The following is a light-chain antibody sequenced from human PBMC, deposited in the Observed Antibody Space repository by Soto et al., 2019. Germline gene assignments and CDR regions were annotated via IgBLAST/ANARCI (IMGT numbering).Light chain of an antibody. V-gene: IGLV2-8*01. J-gene: IGLJ3*02. CDR2: EVS. Sequence: QSVLTQPPSASGSPGQSVTISCTGTSSDVGAYNYVSWYQRHPGKVPKLLIYEVSKRLSGVPDRFSGSKSGNTASLTVSGLQADDEADYYCVSYTTKKKVVFGGGTKLTVL. CDR1: SSDVGAYNY. CDR3: VSYTTKKKVV.